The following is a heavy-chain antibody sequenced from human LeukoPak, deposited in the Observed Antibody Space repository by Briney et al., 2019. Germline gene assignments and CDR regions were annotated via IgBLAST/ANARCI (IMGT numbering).Heavy chain of an antibody. D-gene: IGHD5-12*01. Sequence: GGSLRLSCAASGFTFSSYAMSWIRQAPGKGLEWVSYISSSGSTIYYADSVKSRFTISRDNAKNSLYLQMNSLRAEDTAVYYCARRGGYDSYYYYYMDVWGKGTTVTVSS. CDR3: ARRGGYDSYYYYYMDV. CDR1: GFTFSSYA. J-gene: IGHJ6*03. CDR2: ISSSGSTI. V-gene: IGHV3-11*04.